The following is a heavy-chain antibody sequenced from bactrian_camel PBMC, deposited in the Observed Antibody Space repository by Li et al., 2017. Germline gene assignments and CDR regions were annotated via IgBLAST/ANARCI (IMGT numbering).Heavy chain of an antibody. CDR1: GYTYNDNC. CDR2: VLVLGST. D-gene: IGHD7*01. V-gene: IGHV3S6*01. J-gene: IGHJ7*01. Sequence: VQLVESGGGSVQQGGSLRLSCAASGYTYNDNCMGWFRQAPGEGREVLVLGSTWYVDSVKGRFTISQVYRVNGKERIDLEMRNLKPEDTAMYYCAGSGIYCSGGTCCERYRMSDWGTGTQVTVS.